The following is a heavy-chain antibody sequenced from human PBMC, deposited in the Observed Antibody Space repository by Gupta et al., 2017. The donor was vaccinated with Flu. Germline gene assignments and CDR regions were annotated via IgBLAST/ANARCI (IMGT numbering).Heavy chain of an antibody. CDR1: GGSISSYY. V-gene: IGHV4-4*09. J-gene: IGHJ4*02. D-gene: IGHD3-10*01. Sequence: QVQLQESGPGLVKPSETLSLTCSVSGGSISSYYWSWIRQSPGKGLEWIGYIYNSGSTNYNPSLKSRVTISVDTSKNHFSRNLRSVTAAETAVYYCARRRDSDGSGYFDYGGQGTLVTVSS. CDR2: IYNSGST. CDR3: ARRRDSDGSGYFDY.